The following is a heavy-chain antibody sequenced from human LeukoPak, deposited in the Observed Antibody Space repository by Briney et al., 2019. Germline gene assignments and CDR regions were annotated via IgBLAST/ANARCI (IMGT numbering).Heavy chain of an antibody. V-gene: IGHV3-9*01. Sequence: LEWVSGISWNSGSIGYADSVKGRFTISRDNAKNSLYLQMNSLRAEDTAVYYCAGSITTHWGQGTLVTVSS. D-gene: IGHD3-3*01. J-gene: IGHJ1*01. CDR3: AGSITTH. CDR2: ISWNSGSI.